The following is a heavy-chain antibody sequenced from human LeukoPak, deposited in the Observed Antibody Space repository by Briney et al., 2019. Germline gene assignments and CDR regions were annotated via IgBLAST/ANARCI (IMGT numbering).Heavy chain of an antibody. V-gene: IGHV4-59*12. CDR2: IYYSGST. J-gene: IGHJ4*02. CDR1: GGSISSYY. CDR3: ARERGSGWYIF. D-gene: IGHD6-19*01. Sequence: SETLSLTCTVSGGSISSYYWSWIRQPPGKGLEWIGYIYYSGSTNYNPSLKSRITISVDTSKNQFSLKLSSVTAADTAVYYCARERGSGWYIFWGQGTLVTVSS.